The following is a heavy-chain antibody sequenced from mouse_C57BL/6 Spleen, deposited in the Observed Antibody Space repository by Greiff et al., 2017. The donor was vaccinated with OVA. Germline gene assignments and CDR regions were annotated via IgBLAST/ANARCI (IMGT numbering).Heavy chain of an antibody. CDR3: AREVYDYAFAY. V-gene: IGHV1-80*01. Sequence: VKLVESGAELVKPGASVKISCKASGYAFSSYWMNWVKQRPGKGLEWIGQIYPGDGDTNYNGKFKGKATLTADKSSSTAYMQLSSLTSEDSAVYFCAREVYDYAFAYWGQGTLVTVSA. J-gene: IGHJ3*01. CDR2: IYPGDGDT. D-gene: IGHD2-4*01. CDR1: GYAFSSYW.